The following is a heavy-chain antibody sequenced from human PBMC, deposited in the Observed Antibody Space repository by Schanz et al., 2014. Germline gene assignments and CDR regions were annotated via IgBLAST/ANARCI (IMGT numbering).Heavy chain of an antibody. CDR2: INNAGSDT. D-gene: IGHD3-16*01. J-gene: IGHJ5*02. CDR1: GFVFRTFA. CDR3: ARGAGGLDT. V-gene: IGHV3-74*02. Sequence: EVQLLESGGTVVQPGGSLRVSCAASGFVFRTFAMYWVRQGPGSGLVWVSHINNAGSDTTYADSVKGRFTISRDNTRNTLYLQMNSLSAEDTAVYYCARGAGGLDTWGQGTPVTVSS.